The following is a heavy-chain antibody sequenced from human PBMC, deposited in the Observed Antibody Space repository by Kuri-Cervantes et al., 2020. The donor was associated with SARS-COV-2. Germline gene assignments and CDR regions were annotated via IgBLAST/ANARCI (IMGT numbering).Heavy chain of an antibody. V-gene: IGHV3-7*01. Sequence: ETLSLTCAASGFTFSSYWMSWVRQAPGKGLEWVANIKQDGSEKYYVDSVKGRFTISRDNAKNSLYLQMNSLRAEDTAVYYCAKICRRATVTTLDFDLWGRGTLVTVSS. CDR2: IKQDGSEK. J-gene: IGHJ2*01. CDR3: AKICRRATVTTLDFDL. CDR1: GFTFSSYW. D-gene: IGHD4-17*01.